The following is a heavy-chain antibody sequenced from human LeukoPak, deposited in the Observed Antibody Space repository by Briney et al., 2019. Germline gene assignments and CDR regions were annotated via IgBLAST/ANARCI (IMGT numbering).Heavy chain of an antibody. Sequence: PSETLSLTCAVSGDSITSDKWWTLVRQPPGKGLEWIGEIHHSKSSNYYPSLKSRVTISVDKSKNQFSLELNSVTAADTAVYYCARGYYDILTGYYSYAFDIWGQGTMVTVSS. CDR3: ARGYYDILTGYYSYAFDI. V-gene: IGHV4-4*02. J-gene: IGHJ3*02. CDR2: IHHSKSS. CDR1: GDSITSDKW. D-gene: IGHD3-9*01.